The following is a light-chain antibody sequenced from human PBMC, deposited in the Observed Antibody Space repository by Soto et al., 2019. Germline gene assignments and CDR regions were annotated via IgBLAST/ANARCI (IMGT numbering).Light chain of an antibody. Sequence: EVVLTQSPGTLSLSPGETATLSCRTSQSVYNNYLAWYQHKPGQAPRLLIHGASSRATDVPDRFSASGSGTDFTLTIRRLEPEDCAVYYCQQFTFSMWTFGQGTRVEV. CDR1: QSVYNNY. CDR2: GAS. V-gene: IGKV3-20*01. J-gene: IGKJ1*01. CDR3: QQFTFSMWT.